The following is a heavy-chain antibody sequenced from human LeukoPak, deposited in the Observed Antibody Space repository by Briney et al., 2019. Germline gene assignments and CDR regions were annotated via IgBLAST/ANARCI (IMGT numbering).Heavy chain of an antibody. D-gene: IGHD4-11*01. V-gene: IGHV4-39*01. Sequence: KSSETLSLTCTVSGGSISSSSYYWGWIRQPPGKGLEWIGSIYYSGSTYYNPSLKSRVTISVDTSKNQFSLKLSSVTAADTAVYYCARHQLGITVTTHNWFDPWGQGTLVTVSS. CDR2: IYYSGST. J-gene: IGHJ5*02. CDR3: ARHQLGITVTTHNWFDP. CDR1: GGSISSSSYY.